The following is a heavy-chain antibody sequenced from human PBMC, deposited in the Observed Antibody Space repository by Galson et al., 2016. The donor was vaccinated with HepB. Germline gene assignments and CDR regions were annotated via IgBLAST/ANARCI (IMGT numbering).Heavy chain of an antibody. J-gene: IGHJ4*02. CDR1: GITFRTYD. CDR2: ISSSGATI. Sequence: SLRLSCAASGITFRTYDMNWVRQAPGKGLEWVSYISSSGATIYYADSVKGRFTISRDNAKTSLYLQMNSLRAEDTAVYYCARETSGWYLGWGQGTLVIVSS. CDR3: ARETSGWYLG. V-gene: IGHV3-48*03. D-gene: IGHD6-19*01.